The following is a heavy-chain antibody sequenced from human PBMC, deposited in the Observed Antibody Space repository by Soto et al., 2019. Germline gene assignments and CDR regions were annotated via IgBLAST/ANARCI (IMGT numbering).Heavy chain of an antibody. D-gene: IGHD3-10*01. CDR2: ITYTCVYT. Sequence: GGSLRLSCAASGFTFGSRAMIFFLHSPFYFLYFFSTITYTCVYTNYADSVRGRFTISRDNSKNTLYLQMSSLRAEDSAVYYCARGSKDSYPGSRIFDFWGRGTMVTV. J-gene: IGHJ4*02. V-gene: IGHV3-23*01. CDR1: GFTFGSRA. CDR3: ARGSKDSYPGSRIFDF.